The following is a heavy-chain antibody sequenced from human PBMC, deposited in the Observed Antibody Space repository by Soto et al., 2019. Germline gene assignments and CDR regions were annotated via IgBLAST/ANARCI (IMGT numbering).Heavy chain of an antibody. CDR3: ARAIESKAAAPPFDP. Sequence: GGSLRLSCAASGFILSDNYMSWIRQAPGRGLVWISYISRSGNTIHYADSVKGRFIISRDNARNSLYLQMNSLRAEDTAVYYCARAIESKAAAPPFDPWGQGSLVTVSS. J-gene: IGHJ5*02. D-gene: IGHD6-13*01. CDR2: ISRSGNTI. V-gene: IGHV3-11*01. CDR1: GFILSDNY.